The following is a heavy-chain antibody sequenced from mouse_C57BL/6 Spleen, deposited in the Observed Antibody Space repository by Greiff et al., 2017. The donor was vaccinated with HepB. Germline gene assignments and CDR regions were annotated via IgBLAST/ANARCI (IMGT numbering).Heavy chain of an antibody. V-gene: IGHV5-17*01. CDR1: GFTFSDYG. D-gene: IGHD2-4*01. CDR2: ISSGSSTI. CDR3: ARGGRLRRDWYFDV. J-gene: IGHJ1*03. Sequence: EVMLVESGGGLVKPGGSLKLSCAASGFTFSDYGMHWVRQAPEKGLEWVAYISSGSSTIYYADTVKGRFTISRDNAKNTLFLQMTSLRSEDTAMYYCARGGRLRRDWYFDVWGTGTTVTVSS.